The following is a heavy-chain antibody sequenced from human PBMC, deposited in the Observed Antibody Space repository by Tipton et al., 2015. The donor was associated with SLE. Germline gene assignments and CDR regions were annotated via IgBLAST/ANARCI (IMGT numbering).Heavy chain of an antibody. CDR3: ARDHPVAGPFDY. Sequence: TLSLTCAVYGGSFSGYHWTWIRQPPGQGLEWIGRIYTSGSTNYNPSLKSRVTMSVDTSKNQFSLKLSSVTAVDTAVYYCARDHPVAGPFDYWGQGTLVTVSS. CDR1: GGSFSGYH. D-gene: IGHD6-19*01. V-gene: IGHV4-59*10. CDR2: IYTSGST. J-gene: IGHJ4*02.